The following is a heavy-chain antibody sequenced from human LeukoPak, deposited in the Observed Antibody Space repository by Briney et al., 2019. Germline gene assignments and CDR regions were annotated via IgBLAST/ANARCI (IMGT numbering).Heavy chain of an antibody. CDR3: ARRYYDSSGWDAFDI. CDR2: INPNSGGT. V-gene: IGHV1-2*02. D-gene: IGHD3-22*01. Sequence: ASVKVSCKASGYTFTGYYMHWVRQAPGQGLEWMGWINPNSGGTNYAQKFQGRVTMTRDMSTSTVYMELSSLRSEDTAVYYCARRYYDSSGWDAFDIWGQGTMVTVSS. CDR1: GYTFTGYY. J-gene: IGHJ3*02.